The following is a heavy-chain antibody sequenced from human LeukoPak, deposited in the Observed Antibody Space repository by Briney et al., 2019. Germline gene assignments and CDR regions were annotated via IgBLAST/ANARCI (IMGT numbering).Heavy chain of an antibody. V-gene: IGHV1-46*01. Sequence: ASVKVSCKASGYTFTSYFMHWVRQAPGQGLEWMGIINPSGDGTSYAQNFQGRVTMTRDMSTSTVYMELSRLRSEDTAVYYCARKGVWGSYDYWGQGTLVTVSS. CDR2: INPSGDGT. CDR3: ARKGVWGSYDY. CDR1: GYTFTSYF. D-gene: IGHD3-16*01. J-gene: IGHJ4*02.